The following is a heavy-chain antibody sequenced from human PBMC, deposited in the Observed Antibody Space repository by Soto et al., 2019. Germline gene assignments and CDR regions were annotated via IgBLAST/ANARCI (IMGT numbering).Heavy chain of an antibody. CDR1: GGSISTYY. Sequence: PSETLALTCTISGGSISTYYCNWIRQPPGKGLGWIWYIYYSGSTNYNPSLNSRVTISVDRYKNQFSLKLSYVNAADPAVYYWAKKGQGKRGYSYGFYPRTTIAVWGQGTLVTVSS. V-gene: IGHV4-59*01. CDR3: AKKGQGKRGYSYGFYPRTTIAV. CDR2: IYYSGST. J-gene: IGHJ4*02. D-gene: IGHD5-18*01.